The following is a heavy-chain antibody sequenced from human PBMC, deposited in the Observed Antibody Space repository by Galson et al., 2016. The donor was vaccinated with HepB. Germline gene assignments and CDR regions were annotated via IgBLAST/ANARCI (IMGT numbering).Heavy chain of an antibody. J-gene: IGHJ5*02. CDR3: AXGVRWNXGDRFDP. V-gene: IGHV1-46*01. Sequence: KVSXKASXXXFTSYSXHWVRXAPGQGPEXXXIINPNNGTTTYAQKFQGRVTMTRDTSTTTVYMELSSLRSDDTAVYYCAXGVRWNXGDRFDPWGRGTLVXXSS. D-gene: IGHD3-16*01. CDR1: XXXFTSYS. CDR2: INPNNGTT.